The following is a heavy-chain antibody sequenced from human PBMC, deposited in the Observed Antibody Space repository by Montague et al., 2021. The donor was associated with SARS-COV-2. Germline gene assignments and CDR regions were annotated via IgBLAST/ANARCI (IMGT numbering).Heavy chain of an antibody. CDR1: GVWNSGSD. CDR2: MCYNGNT. Sequence: SETLSLTCTVSGVWNSGSDRKCTRLYPRHGLNWYAYMCYNGNTKYNPSLKSRATISVDTSKNQFSLTLSSMTAADTAVYYCARARGGTIFGVIGAYYGMDIWGQGNTVTVS. J-gene: IGHJ6*02. D-gene: IGHD3-3*01. CDR3: ARARGGTIFGVIGAYYGMDI. V-gene: IGHV4-59*01.